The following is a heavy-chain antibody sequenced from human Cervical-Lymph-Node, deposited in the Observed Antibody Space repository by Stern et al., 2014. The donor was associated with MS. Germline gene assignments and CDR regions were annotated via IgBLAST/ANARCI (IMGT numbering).Heavy chain of an antibody. CDR2: LTPILGTP. CDR1: GGSFSSHT. Sequence: VQLLESGSEVKKPGSSVTVSCKVSGGSFSSHTITWVRQAPGQGLECMGRLTPILGTPNYAQKFQDRVPFTADISTKTAYMEVSNLKSEDTAVYYCARIIRVGASGSFYFDNWGQGTLVTVSS. D-gene: IGHD1-26*01. CDR3: ARIIRVGASGSFYFDN. J-gene: IGHJ4*02. V-gene: IGHV1-69*08.